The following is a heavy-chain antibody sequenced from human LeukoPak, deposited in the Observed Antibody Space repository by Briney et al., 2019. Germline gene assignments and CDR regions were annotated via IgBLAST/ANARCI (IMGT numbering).Heavy chain of an antibody. CDR1: GFTFSSYW. V-gene: IGHV3-74*01. CDR3: ARDPWGYRAGVLDF. CDR2: INTDGTTT. J-gene: IGHJ4*02. Sequence: GGSLRLSCTASGFTFSSYWMHWVRQAPGKGLVWVSRINTDGTTTDHADSVKGRFTISRDNAKDTLFLQMNSLRAEDTAVYYCARDPWGYRAGVLDFWGLGTLVTVSS. D-gene: IGHD5-18*01.